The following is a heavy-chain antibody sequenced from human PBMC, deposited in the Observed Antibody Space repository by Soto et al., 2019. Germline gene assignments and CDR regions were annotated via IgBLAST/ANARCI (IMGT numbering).Heavy chain of an antibody. CDR2: ISSSSSYI. J-gene: IGHJ4*02. D-gene: IGHD6-13*01. CDR1: GFTFSSYS. V-gene: IGHV3-21*01. CDR3: ARRGGSSWSFDY. Sequence: EVQLVESGGGLVKPGGSLRLSCAASGFTFSSYSMNWVRQAPGKGLEWVSSISSSSSYIYYADSVKGRFTISRDNAKNSLYLQMNSLRAEDTAVYYCARRGGSSWSFDYWGQGTLVTVSS.